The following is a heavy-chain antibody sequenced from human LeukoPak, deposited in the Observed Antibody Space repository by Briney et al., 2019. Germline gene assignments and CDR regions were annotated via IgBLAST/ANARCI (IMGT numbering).Heavy chain of an antibody. J-gene: IGHJ4*02. D-gene: IGHD3-10*01. Sequence: SETLSLTCTVSGGSISSGDYFWTWVRQPPGKGLECIVYIYYTGSTYYTPSLKSRVTISVDTSNNQFSLKVTSVTAADTAVYYCARVRRRGGIDYWGQGTLVIVSS. V-gene: IGHV4-30-4*01. CDR2: IYYTGST. CDR3: ARVRRRGGIDY. CDR1: GGSISSGDYF.